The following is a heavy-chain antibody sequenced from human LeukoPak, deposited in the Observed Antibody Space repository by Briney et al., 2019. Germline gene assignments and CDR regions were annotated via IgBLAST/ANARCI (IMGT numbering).Heavy chain of an antibody. CDR2: IYYSGST. D-gene: IGHD4/OR15-4a*01. CDR1: GGSISSYY. J-gene: IGHJ4*02. Sequence: SETLSLTCTVSGGSISSYYWSWIRQPPGKGLEWIGYIYYSGSTNYNPSLKSRVTISVDTSKNQFSLKLSSVTAADTAVYYCARAWAALTYFDYWGQGALVTVSS. CDR3: ARAWAALTYFDY. V-gene: IGHV4-59*08.